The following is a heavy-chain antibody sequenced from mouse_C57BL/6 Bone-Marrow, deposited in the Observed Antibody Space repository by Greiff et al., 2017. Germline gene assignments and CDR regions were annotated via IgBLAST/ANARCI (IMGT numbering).Heavy chain of an antibody. CDR3: APIYYYGSRYFDV. D-gene: IGHD1-1*01. V-gene: IGHV1-26*01. Sequence: EVQLQQSGPELVKPGASVKISCKASGYTFTDYYMNWVKQSHGKSLEWIGDINPNNGGTSYNQKFKGKATLTVDKSSSTAYMELRRLTSEDSAVYYCAPIYYYGSRYFDVWGTGTTVTVSS. J-gene: IGHJ1*03. CDR1: GYTFTDYY. CDR2: INPNNGGT.